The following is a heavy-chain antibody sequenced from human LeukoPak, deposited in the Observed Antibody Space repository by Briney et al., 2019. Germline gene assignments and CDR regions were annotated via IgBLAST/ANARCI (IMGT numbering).Heavy chain of an antibody. CDR1: GFTFSTCA. CDR3: AKDRNAIFGDV. CDR2: VSGSGSST. J-gene: IGHJ6*02. D-gene: IGHD3-3*01. V-gene: IGHV3-23*01. Sequence: PGASLRLSCAASGFTFSTCAMSWVRQAPGKGLEWVSTVSGSGSSTYYADSVKGRFTISRDNSKNTLYLQMHSLRAEDTAIYYCAKDRNAIFGDVWGQGTTVTVSS.